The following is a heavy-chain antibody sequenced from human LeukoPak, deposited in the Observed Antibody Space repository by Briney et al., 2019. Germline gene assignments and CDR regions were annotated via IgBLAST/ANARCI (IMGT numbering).Heavy chain of an antibody. V-gene: IGHV4-39*01. J-gene: IGHJ5*02. Sequence: KPSETLSLTCTVSGGSVSSGSYYWGWIRQPPGKGLEWIGSIYYSGSTYYNPSLKSRVTISVDTSKNQFSLKLSSVTAADTAVYYCARREEWELLLDLFDLWGKGSLVTVSS. CDR1: GGSVSSGSYY. CDR2: IYYSGST. CDR3: ARREEWELLLDLFDL. D-gene: IGHD1-26*01.